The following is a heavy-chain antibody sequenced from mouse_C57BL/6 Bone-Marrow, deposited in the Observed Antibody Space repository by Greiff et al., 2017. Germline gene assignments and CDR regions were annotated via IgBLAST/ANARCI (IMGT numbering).Heavy chain of an antibody. CDR2: IYPGSGST. V-gene: IGHV1-55*01. CDR3: ARGRLRRGWFAY. J-gene: IGHJ3*01. CDR1: GYTFTSYW. Sequence: QVQLKESGAELVKPGASVKMSCKASGYTFTSYWITWVKQRPGQGLEWIGDIYPGSGSTNYNEKFKSKATLTVDTSSSTAYMQLSSLTSEDSAVYYCARGRLRRGWFAYWGRGTRVTVSA. D-gene: IGHD2-2*01.